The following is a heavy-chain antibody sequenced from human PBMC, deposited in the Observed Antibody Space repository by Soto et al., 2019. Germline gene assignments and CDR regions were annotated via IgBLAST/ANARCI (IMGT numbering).Heavy chain of an antibody. Sequence: QVQLVESGGGVVQPGRSLRLSCAASGFTFSSYGMHWVRQAPGKGLEWVAVIWYDGSNKYYADSVKGRFTISRDNSKNTLYLQMNSLRAEDTAVYYCAREQLVVHCSGGSCYYYYYGMDVWGQGTTVTVSS. D-gene: IGHD2-15*01. CDR3: AREQLVVHCSGGSCYYYYYGMDV. V-gene: IGHV3-33*01. J-gene: IGHJ6*02. CDR1: GFTFSSYG. CDR2: IWYDGSNK.